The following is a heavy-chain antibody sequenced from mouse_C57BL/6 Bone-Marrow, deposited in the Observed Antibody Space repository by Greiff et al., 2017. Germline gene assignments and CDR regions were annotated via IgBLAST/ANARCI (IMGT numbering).Heavy chain of an antibody. CDR1: GFSLTSSA. V-gene: IGHV2-9-1*01. D-gene: IGHD2-3*01. Sequence: VKLMESGPGLVAPSQSLSITCTVSGFSLTSSAISWVRQPPGKGLEWLGVIWTGGGTNYNSALKSRLSISKDNSKSQVFLKMNSLQTDDTARYYCARNRGYYDWVWFAYWGQGTLVTVSA. CDR3: ARNRGYYDWVWFAY. CDR2: IWTGGGT. J-gene: IGHJ3*01.